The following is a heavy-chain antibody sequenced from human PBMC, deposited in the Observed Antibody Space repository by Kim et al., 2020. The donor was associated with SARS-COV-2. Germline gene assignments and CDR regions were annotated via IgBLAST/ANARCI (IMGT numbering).Heavy chain of an antibody. Sequence: GGSLRLSCAASGFLFGSYTMNWVRQAPGKGLEWVSSISGSGSSISYADSVRGRFTISRDNAKNSLFLQMNTLRADDTAVYYCARGFFGSGSLPYFDSWGQGTLVTVSS. CDR1: GFLFGSYT. J-gene: IGHJ4*02. V-gene: IGHV3-21*01. D-gene: IGHD3-10*01. CDR2: ISGSGSSI. CDR3: ARGFFGSGSLPYFDS.